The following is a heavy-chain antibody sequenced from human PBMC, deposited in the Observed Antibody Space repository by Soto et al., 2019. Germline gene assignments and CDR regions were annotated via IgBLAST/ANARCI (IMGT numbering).Heavy chain of an antibody. CDR2: ISAYNGNT. CDR1: GYTFTSYG. D-gene: IGHD6-19*01. V-gene: IGHV1-18*04. J-gene: IGHJ4*02. CDR3: ASSTYSSGWRNLDY. Sequence: VASVKVSCKASGYTFTSYGISWVRQAPGQGLEWMGWISAYNGNTNYAQKLQGRVTMTTDTSTSTAYMELRSLRSDDTAVYYCASSTYSSGWRNLDYWGQGTLVTVSS.